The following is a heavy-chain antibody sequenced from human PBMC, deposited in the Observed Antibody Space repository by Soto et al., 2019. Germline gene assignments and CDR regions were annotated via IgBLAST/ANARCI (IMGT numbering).Heavy chain of an antibody. D-gene: IGHD4-17*01. CDR1: GYTFTSHW. Sequence: GESLKISCMGSGYTFTSHWIGWVRQMPGKGLEWMGIIYPGDSDTRYSPSFQGQVTISADKSISTASLQWSSLKASDTAVYYCARQSPTPGYYYFSYGMDVWGQGTTVTVSS. CDR3: ARQSPTPGYYYFSYGMDV. V-gene: IGHV5-51*01. CDR2: IYPGDSDT. J-gene: IGHJ6*02.